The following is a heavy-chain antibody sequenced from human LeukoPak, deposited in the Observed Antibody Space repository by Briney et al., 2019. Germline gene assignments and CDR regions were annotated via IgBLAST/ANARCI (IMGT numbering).Heavy chain of an antibody. V-gene: IGHV3-30*04. CDR1: GFTFSSYA. Sequence: GGSLRLSCAASGFTFSSYAMHWVRQAPGKGLEWVAVISYDGSNKYYADSVKGRFTISRDNSKNTLYLQMSSLRAEDTAVYYCARTDGYSTVTASLGYWGQGTLVTVSS. J-gene: IGHJ4*02. CDR3: ARTDGYSTVTASLGY. CDR2: ISYDGSNK. D-gene: IGHD4-17*01.